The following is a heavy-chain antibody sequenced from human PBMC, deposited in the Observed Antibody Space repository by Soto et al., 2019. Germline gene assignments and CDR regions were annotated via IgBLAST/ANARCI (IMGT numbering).Heavy chain of an antibody. CDR1: GYSFTSYW. V-gene: IGHV5-51*01. Sequence: GESLKISCQGSGYSFTSYWIGWVRQMPGKGLEWMGIIYPGDSDTRYSPSFQGQVTISADKSISTAYLQWSSLKASDTAMYYCARWLKDGYNYDYFDYWGQGTLVTVSS. CDR2: IYPGDSDT. J-gene: IGHJ4*02. CDR3: ARWLKDGYNYDYFDY. D-gene: IGHD5-12*01.